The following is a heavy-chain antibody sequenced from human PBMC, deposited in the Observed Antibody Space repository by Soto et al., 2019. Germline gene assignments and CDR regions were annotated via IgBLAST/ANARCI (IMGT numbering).Heavy chain of an antibody. J-gene: IGHJ5*02. CDR2: IYWDDDK. Sequence: QITLKESGPTLVKPTQTLTLTCTFSGFSLSTSGVGVGWIRQPPGKALEWLALIYWDDDKRYSPSLKSRLTITKDTSKNQVVHTMTNMDPVDTATYYCAQYYYDSSGYYSNRFDPWGQGTLVTLSS. CDR1: GFSLSTSGVG. V-gene: IGHV2-5*02. CDR3: AQYYYDSSGYYSNRFDP. D-gene: IGHD3-22*01.